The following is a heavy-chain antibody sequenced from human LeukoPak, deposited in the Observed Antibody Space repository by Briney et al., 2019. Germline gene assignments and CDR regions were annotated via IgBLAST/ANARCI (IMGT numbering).Heavy chain of an antibody. Sequence: PGGSLRLSCAASGSTFSTYWMSWVRRAPGKGLEWVANINQDGSQTFYVDSVKGRFTISRDNPGNSVYLQVNSLRAEDTAVYYCARLMFLWPPIYFDYWGQGTLVTVSS. CDR2: INQDGSQT. D-gene: IGHD2-8*01. CDR3: ARLMFLWPPIYFDY. V-gene: IGHV3-7*01. CDR1: GSTFSTYW. J-gene: IGHJ4*02.